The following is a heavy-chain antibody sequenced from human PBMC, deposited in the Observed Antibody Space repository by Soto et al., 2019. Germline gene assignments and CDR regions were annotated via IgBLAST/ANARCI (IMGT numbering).Heavy chain of an antibody. J-gene: IGHJ3*02. D-gene: IGHD1-26*01. CDR2: LSGSGDRT. CDR3: SKDFIGTSADAFDI. CDR1: GFIFSSYA. V-gene: IGHV3-23*01. Sequence: EVQLLESGGGLVQPGGSLRLSCAASGFIFSSYAMPWVRQAPGKGLEWVSGLSGSGDRTYYGDSVKGRFTISRDNSKNMLYLQLDSLTAGEAAMYCCSKDFIGTSADAFDIWGHGTMFTVS.